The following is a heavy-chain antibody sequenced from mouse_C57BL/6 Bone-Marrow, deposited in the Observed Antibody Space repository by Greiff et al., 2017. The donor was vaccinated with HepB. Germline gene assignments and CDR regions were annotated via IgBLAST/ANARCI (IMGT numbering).Heavy chain of an antibody. CDR1: GYTFTSYW. CDR2: IDPSDSYT. Sequence: VKLQQPGAELVMPGASVKLSCKASGYTFTSYWMHWVKQRPGQGLEWIGEIDPSDSYTNYNQKFKGKSTLTVDKSSSTAYMQLSSLTSEDSAVYYCARCLAMDYWGQGTSVTVSS. CDR3: ARCLAMDY. J-gene: IGHJ4*01. V-gene: IGHV1-69*01.